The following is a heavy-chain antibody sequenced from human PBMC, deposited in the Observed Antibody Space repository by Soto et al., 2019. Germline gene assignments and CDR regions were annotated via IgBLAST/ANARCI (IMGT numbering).Heavy chain of an antibody. D-gene: IGHD5-18*01. V-gene: IGHV1-18*04. J-gene: IGHJ6*04. CDR3: ARDRLHSYGVCQDYGMEA. Sequence: ASVKVACKASGYTFTSYVISWLLQAPVQGLELMGCISAYNGNTNYAQNLQCRVTMTTETSKSTAYMELRSLRSDDTAVYYCARDRLHSYGVCQDYGMEACGKGTTVTVSS. CDR1: GYTFTSYV. CDR2: ISAYNGNT.